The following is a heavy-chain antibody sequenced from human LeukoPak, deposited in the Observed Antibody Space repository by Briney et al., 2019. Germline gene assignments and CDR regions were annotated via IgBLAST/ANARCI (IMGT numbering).Heavy chain of an antibody. D-gene: IGHD3-10*01. CDR1: GYTFTSYD. CDR2: ISAYNGNT. CDR3: AREAYYYGSGSYYNPH. V-gene: IGHV1-18*01. J-gene: IGHJ4*02. Sequence: GASVKVSCKASGYTFTSYDINWVRQATGQGLEWMGWISAYNGNTNYAQKLQGRVTMTTDTSTSTAYMELRSLRSDDTAVYYCAREAYYYGSGSYYNPHWGQGTLVTVSS.